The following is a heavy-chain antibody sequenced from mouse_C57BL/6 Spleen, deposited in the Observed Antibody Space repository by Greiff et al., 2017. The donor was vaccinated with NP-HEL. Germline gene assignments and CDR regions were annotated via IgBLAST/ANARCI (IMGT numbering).Heavy chain of an antibody. CDR1: GFNIKNTY. J-gene: IGHJ3*01. D-gene: IGHD2-4*01. CDR2: IDPANGNT. V-gene: IGHV14-3*01. Sequence: VQLKESVAELVRPGASVKLSCTASGFNIKNTYMHWVKQRPEQGLEWIGRIDPANGNTKYVPKFQGKATITADTSSNTAYLQLSSLTSEDTAIYYCAREGLRRASQAWFAYWGQGTLVTVSA. CDR3: AREGLRRASQAWFAY.